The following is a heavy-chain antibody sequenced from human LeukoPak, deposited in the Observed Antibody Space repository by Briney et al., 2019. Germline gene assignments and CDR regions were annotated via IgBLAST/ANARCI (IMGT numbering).Heavy chain of an antibody. CDR3: ATDDYGGLGY. V-gene: IGHV3-74*01. J-gene: IGHJ4*02. D-gene: IGHD3-16*01. CDR2: IIQDGSVT. CDR1: GITFSNYY. Sequence: GSLRLSCVTSGITFSNYYMHWVRQVPGEGLVWVSHIIQDGSVTSYADSVKGRFTISRDNAKNTVYLQLNNLRAEDTAVYYCATDDYGGLGYWGQGTLVTVSS.